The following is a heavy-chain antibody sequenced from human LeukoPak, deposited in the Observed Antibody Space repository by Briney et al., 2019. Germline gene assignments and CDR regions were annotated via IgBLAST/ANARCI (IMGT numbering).Heavy chain of an antibody. J-gene: IGHJ6*02. V-gene: IGHV3-7*01. CDR3: ARDSVVATYYGVDV. CDR2: IQSDGNEK. CDR1: GFTFRDYW. D-gene: IGHD2-15*01. Sequence: GGSLRLSCGASGFTFRDYWMSWVRQAPGKGLEWVANIQSDGNEKNYIDSVQGRFTISRDNAKTSLYLQMNSLRAEDTAVYYCARDSVVATYYGVDVWGQGTTVTVSS.